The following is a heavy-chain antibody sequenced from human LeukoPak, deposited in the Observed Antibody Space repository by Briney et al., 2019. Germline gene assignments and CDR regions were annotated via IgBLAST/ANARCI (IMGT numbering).Heavy chain of an antibody. CDR1: GGSFSGYY. D-gene: IGHD3-10*01. Sequence: PSETLSLTCAVYGGSFSGYYWSWIRQPPGKGLEWIGEINHSGSTNYNPSLKSRVTISVDTSKNQFSLTLSSVTAADTAVYYCARDRVLLWFGEIDWGQGTLVTVSS. J-gene: IGHJ4*02. CDR3: ARDRVLLWFGEID. V-gene: IGHV4-34*01. CDR2: INHSGST.